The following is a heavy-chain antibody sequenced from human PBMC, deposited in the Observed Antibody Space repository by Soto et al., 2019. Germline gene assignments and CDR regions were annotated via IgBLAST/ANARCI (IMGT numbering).Heavy chain of an antibody. V-gene: IGHV3-11*05. D-gene: IGHD6-13*01. CDR1: GFTFSDYY. J-gene: IGHJ6*02. CDR2: ISSSSSYT. Sequence: QVQLVESGGGLVKPGGSLRLSCAASGFTFSDYYMSWIRQAPGKGLEWVSYISSSSSYTNYADSVKGRFTISRDNAKNSLYLQMNRLRAEDTAVYYCARDLGSSWYSDYYYGMDVWGQGTTVTVSS. CDR3: ARDLGSSWYSDYYYGMDV.